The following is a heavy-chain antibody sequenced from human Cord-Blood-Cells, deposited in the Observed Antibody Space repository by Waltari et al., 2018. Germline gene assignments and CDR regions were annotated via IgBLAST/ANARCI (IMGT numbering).Heavy chain of an antibody. J-gene: IGHJ6*03. D-gene: IGHD3-10*01. V-gene: IGHV1-69*09. CDR3: AGTTMVRGVPHYYYYYMDV. Sequence: QVQLVQSGAEVKKPGSSVKVSCKASGGTFSSYAIRWVRQATGQGLEWRGRINPILGIANYAQKCQGRVTITADKSTSTAYMELSSLRSEDTAVYYCAGTTMVRGVPHYYYYYMDVWGKGTTVTVSS. CDR1: GGTFSSYA. CDR2: INPILGIA.